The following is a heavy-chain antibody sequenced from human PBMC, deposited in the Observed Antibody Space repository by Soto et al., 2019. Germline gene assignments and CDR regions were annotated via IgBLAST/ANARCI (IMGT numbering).Heavy chain of an antibody. Sequence: SETLSLTCAVSGYSVSSGYYWGWIRQPPGKGLEWIGSMFHCGSTYYNPSLKSRVTISVDTSKNQFSLKLSSVTAADTAVYYCARGHIVVVPTVGWFDPWGHGTLVTVSS. CDR1: GYSVSSGYY. CDR3: ARGHIVVVPTVGWFDP. J-gene: IGHJ5*02. CDR2: MFHCGST. D-gene: IGHD2-2*01. V-gene: IGHV4-38-2*01.